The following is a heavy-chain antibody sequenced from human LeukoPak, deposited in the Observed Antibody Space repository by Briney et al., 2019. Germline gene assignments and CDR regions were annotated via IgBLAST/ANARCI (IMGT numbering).Heavy chain of an antibody. J-gene: IGHJ6*03. CDR1: GGSISSGSYS. CDR2: IYTSGST. CDR3: ARLTGGSYYNYCNYYMDV. V-gene: IGHV4-61*02. D-gene: IGHD2-15*01. Sequence: PSETLSLTCTVSGGSISSGSYSWSWIRQPAGKGLEWIGRIYTSGSTNYNPSLKSRVTISVDTSKIQFSLKLSSVTAAGPAVYYCARLTGGSYYNYCNYYMDVGGKGTTVTVSS.